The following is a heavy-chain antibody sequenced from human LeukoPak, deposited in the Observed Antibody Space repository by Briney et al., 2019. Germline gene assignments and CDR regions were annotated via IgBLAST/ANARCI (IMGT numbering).Heavy chain of an antibody. CDR1: GYSFTNYG. D-gene: IGHD3-10*01. V-gene: IGHV1-18*01. CDR3: ATSEYGSGSYYLDY. Sequence: GASVKVSCKTSGYSFTNYGISWVRQAPGQGLEWMGWISGYNDNTKCAQKFQGRVTMTTDTSTSTAYMELRSLRSDDTAVYYCATSEYGSGSYYLDYWGREPWSPSPQ. J-gene: IGHJ4*02. CDR2: ISGYNDNT.